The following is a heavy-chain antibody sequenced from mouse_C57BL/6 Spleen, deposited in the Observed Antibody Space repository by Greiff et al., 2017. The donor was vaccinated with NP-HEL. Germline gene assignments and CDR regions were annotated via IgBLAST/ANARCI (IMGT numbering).Heavy chain of an antibody. CDR2: ISSGSSTI. Sequence: EVQLVESGGGLVKPGGSLKLSCAASGFTFSDYGMHWVRQAPEKGLEWVAYISSGSSTIYYADTVKGRFTISRDNAKNTLFLQMTSLRSEDTVMYYCARPDWDAWYFDVWGTGTTVTVSS. J-gene: IGHJ1*03. V-gene: IGHV5-17*01. D-gene: IGHD4-1*01. CDR1: GFTFSDYG. CDR3: ARPDWDAWYFDV.